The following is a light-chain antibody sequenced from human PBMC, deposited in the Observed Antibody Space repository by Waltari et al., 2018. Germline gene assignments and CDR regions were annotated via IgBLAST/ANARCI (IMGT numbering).Light chain of an antibody. CDR3: SSHTSTVPHV. V-gene: IGLV2-14*01. CDR1: SNAVGGYGS. Sequence: QSALTQPASVSGSPGQSVSISCTGTSNAVGGYGSVPWYQQFPGKAPKLMIDEVSYRPSGVSSRFSGSKSGNTASLTISGLQAEDEAVYYCSSHTSTVPHVFGTGTKVTVV. CDR2: EVS. J-gene: IGLJ1*01.